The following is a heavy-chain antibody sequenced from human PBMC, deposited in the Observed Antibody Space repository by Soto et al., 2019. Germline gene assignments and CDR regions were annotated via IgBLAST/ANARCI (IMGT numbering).Heavy chain of an antibody. V-gene: IGHV5-51*01. Sequence: GESLKISCKGSGYTFTDYWIGWVRQMPGKGLEWMGIIYPGDSDTRYSPSSQGQVTISADKSTSTAYLQWSSLKPSDTAMYYCARRSDRGYGYGPDYWGQGTLVTVSS. CDR3: ARRSDRGYGYGPDY. D-gene: IGHD5-18*01. CDR1: GYTFTDYW. J-gene: IGHJ4*02. CDR2: IYPGDSDT.